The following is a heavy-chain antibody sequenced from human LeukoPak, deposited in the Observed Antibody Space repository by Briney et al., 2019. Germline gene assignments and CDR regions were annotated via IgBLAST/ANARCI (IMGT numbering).Heavy chain of an antibody. CDR1: GGSISSSSYY. D-gene: IGHD3-16*01. Sequence: SETLSPTCTVSGGSISSSSYYWGWIRQPPGKGLEWIASIYYSGTTLYNPSLTSRVTISVDTSKNRFSLRLNSVTAADTAVYYCARQLGAYSYPFDIWGQGTKVTVSS. J-gene: IGHJ3*02. CDR2: IYYSGTT. CDR3: ARQLGAYSYPFDI. V-gene: IGHV4-39*01.